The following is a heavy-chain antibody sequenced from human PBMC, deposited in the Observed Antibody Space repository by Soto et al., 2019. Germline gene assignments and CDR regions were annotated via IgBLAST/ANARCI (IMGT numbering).Heavy chain of an antibody. J-gene: IGHJ6*03. CDR2: MNPNSGNT. CDR1: GYTFTSYD. D-gene: IGHD3-3*01. Sequence: ASVKVSCKASGYTFTSYDINWVRQATGQGLEWMGWMNPNSGNTGYAQKFQGRVTMTRNTSISTAYMELSSLRSEDTAVYYCARSIGNYDFWSGVYYYYYMDVWGKGTTVTVSS. V-gene: IGHV1-8*01. CDR3: ARSIGNYDFWSGVYYYYYMDV.